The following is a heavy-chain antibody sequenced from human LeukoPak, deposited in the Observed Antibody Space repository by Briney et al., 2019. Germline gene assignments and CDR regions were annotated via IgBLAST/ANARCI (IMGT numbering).Heavy chain of an antibody. J-gene: IGHJ5*02. V-gene: IGHV4-59*01. CDR3: ARGHLGLSP. CDR1: GGSISGYS. CDR2: FHNSRTT. Sequence: SETLSLTCTVSGGSISGYSWTWLRQPPGQGLEWIGYFHNSRTTSYNPSLTGRVIISVDTAMDQISLKLNSVTAADTAVYYCARGHLGLSPWGQGTLVTVSS. D-gene: IGHD3-10*01.